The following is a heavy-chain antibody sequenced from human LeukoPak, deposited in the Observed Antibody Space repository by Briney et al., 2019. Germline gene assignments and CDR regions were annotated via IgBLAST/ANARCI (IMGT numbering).Heavy chain of an antibody. CDR2: IWYDGSNM. CDR1: GFTFSSYG. D-gene: IGHD3-10*01. CDR3: ARAGHGSILYFDY. V-gene: IGHV3-33*01. Sequence: GRSLRLSCAASGFTFSSYGMHWVRQAPGKGLEWVAVIWYDGSNMYYADSVKGRFTISRDNSKNTLYLQMNSLRAEDTAVYFCARAGHGSILYFDYWGQGTLVTVSS. J-gene: IGHJ4*02.